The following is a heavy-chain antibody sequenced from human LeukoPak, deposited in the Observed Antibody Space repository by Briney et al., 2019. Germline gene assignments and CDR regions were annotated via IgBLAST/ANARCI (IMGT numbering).Heavy chain of an antibody. Sequence: GGSLRLSCAASGYTFRDYSVNWVRQLPGKGLEWVSSISSTSTYIYYAASVKGRFTISRDNAKNSLFLQMNSLRDEDTAVYYCAREDVDIAVAASGAFDIWGQGTMVTVSS. J-gene: IGHJ3*02. V-gene: IGHV3-21*06. D-gene: IGHD6-19*01. CDR1: GYTFRDYS. CDR3: AREDVDIAVAASGAFDI. CDR2: ISSTSTYI.